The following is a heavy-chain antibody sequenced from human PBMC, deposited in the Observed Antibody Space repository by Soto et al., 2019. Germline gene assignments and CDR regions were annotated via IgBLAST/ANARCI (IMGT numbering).Heavy chain of an antibody. D-gene: IGHD1-7*01. J-gene: IGHJ4*02. CDR1: GGIFHGYG. CDR2: IRFDGSNE. V-gene: IGHV3-33*01. Sequence: QEQLVESGGGVVQPGTSLRLSCAVPGGIFHGYGLHWVRQAPGKGLEWVAIIRFDGSNEEYADSVKGRFTISRDTSKNTLYLQMNTLGAEDTDVYYGARDGIGGTVCRGYFDYWGRGTVVTVSS. CDR3: ARDGIGGTVCRGYFDY.